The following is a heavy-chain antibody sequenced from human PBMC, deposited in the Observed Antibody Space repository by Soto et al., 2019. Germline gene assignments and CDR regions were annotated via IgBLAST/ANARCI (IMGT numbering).Heavy chain of an antibody. D-gene: IGHD2-15*01. Sequence: QVQLQQWGAGLLKPSETLSLTCAVYGGSFSGYYWSWIRQPPGKGLEWIGEINHSGSTNYNPSLKSRVTISVDTSKNQFSLQLSSVTAADTAVYYCARGGGIVVVVAATRRLDYWGQGTLVTVSS. CDR3: ARGGGIVVVVAATRRLDY. V-gene: IGHV4-34*01. CDR2: INHSGST. CDR1: GGSFSGYY. J-gene: IGHJ4*02.